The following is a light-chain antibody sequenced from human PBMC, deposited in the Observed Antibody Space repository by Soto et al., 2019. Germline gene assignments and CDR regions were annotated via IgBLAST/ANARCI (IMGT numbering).Light chain of an antibody. Sequence: DSQMTQSPSTLSASVGDRVTITCRASQSISSWLAWYQQIPGKAPKLLIYDASSLESGVPSRFSGSGSGTEFTLTISSLQPDDFATYYCQQYNSYSRTFGQGTKVDIK. J-gene: IGKJ1*01. CDR1: QSISSW. V-gene: IGKV1-5*01. CDR2: DAS. CDR3: QQYNSYSRT.